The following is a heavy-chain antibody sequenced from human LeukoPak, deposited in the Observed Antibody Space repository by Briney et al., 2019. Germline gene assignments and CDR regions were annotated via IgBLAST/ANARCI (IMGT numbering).Heavy chain of an antibody. CDR1: GGSIRSYY. CDR3: ARHGSSKGDWYFDL. J-gene: IGHJ2*01. Sequence: SETLSLTCTVSGGSIRSYYWSWLRQPPGKGLEWIGYIYYSGSTKYNPSLKSRVTISLDTSKNQFSLKLSSVTAADTAVYYCARHGSSKGDWYFDLWGRGTLVTVSS. D-gene: IGHD6-6*01. V-gene: IGHV4-59*08. CDR2: IYYSGST.